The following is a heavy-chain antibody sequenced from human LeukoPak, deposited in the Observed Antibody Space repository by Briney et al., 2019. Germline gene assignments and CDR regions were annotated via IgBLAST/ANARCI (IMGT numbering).Heavy chain of an antibody. J-gene: IGHJ4*02. CDR2: IYIGDNP. V-gene: IGHV3-53*04. CDR3: ARARPWVCDY. D-gene: IGHD3-16*01. Sequence: GGSLRLPCAASGLTVSSSYMSWVRQAPGKGLEWVSIIYIGDNPHYADSVKGRFTISRHNSKNTLYLQMNNLRAEDTDVYYCARARPWVCDYWGQGTLVTVSS. CDR1: GLTVSSSY.